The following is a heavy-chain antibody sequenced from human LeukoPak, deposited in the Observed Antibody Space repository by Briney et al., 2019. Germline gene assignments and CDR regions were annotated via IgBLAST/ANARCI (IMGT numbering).Heavy chain of an antibody. CDR2: IKQDGSEK. V-gene: IGHV3-7*01. CDR1: GFTLSSYA. J-gene: IGHJ4*02. D-gene: IGHD4-23*01. Sequence: PGGSLRLSCAASGFTLSSYAMNWVRQAPGKGLEWVANIKQDGSEKYYVDSVKGRFTISRDNAKNSLYLQMNSLRAEDTAVYYCAAHVGNAGDFGYWGQGTLVAVSS. CDR3: AAHVGNAGDFGY.